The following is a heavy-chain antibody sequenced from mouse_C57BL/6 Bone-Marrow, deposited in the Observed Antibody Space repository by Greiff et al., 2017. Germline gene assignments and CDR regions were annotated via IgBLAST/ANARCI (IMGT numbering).Heavy chain of an antibody. CDR2: ISSGGSYT. V-gene: IGHV5-6*02. D-gene: IGHD4-1*01. CDR3: ARLWAWFAY. CDR1: GFTFSSYG. Sequence: DVMLVESGGDLVKPGGSLTLSCAASGFTFSSYGMSWVRQTPDKRLEWVATISSGGSYTYYPDRVKGRFTISRDNAKITLYLLMSSLKSDYTAMYYCARLWAWFAYWGQGTLVTVSA. J-gene: IGHJ3*01.